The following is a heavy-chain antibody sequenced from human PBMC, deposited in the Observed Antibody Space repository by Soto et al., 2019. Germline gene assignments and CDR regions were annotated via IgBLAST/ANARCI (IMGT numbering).Heavy chain of an antibody. D-gene: IGHD1-26*01. V-gene: IGHV3-30*18. J-gene: IGHJ4*02. Sequence: RDSYGVAEVSSITYAMNRVSKAPGKGLEWVAVMSYDGSKIYYGDSVKGRFTISRDNSKNTLYLQMNSLRGDDTAVYYCAKDLDIGYSPVYYLDYWGQGTPVTVSS. CDR3: AKDLDIGYSPVYYLDY. CDR1: EVSSITYA. CDR2: MSYDGSKI.